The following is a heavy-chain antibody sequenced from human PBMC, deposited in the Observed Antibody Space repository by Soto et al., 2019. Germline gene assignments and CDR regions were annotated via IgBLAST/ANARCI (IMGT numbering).Heavy chain of an antibody. CDR2: ISYDGSNK. CDR1: GFTFSSYG. CDR3: AKDHRNVSGLDV. V-gene: IGHV3-30*18. Sequence: QVQLVESGGGVVQPGRSLRLSCAASGFTFSSYGMHWVRQAPGKGLEWVAVISYDGSNKYYADSVKGRFTISRDNSKNTLYLHMHSVRAEDTAVYYCAKDHRNVSGLDVWGQGTTVTVSS. J-gene: IGHJ6*02.